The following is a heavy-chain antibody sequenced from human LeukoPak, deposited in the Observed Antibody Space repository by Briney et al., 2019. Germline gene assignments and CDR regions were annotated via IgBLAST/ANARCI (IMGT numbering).Heavy chain of an antibody. CDR3: AKSTEYYYDSSDLDY. J-gene: IGHJ4*02. Sequence: GGTLRLSCAASGFTFSSYGMSWVRQAPGKGLEWVSSISGSGGSTYYADPVKGRFTISRDNSKNTLYLQMNSLRAEDTAVYYCAKSTEYYYDSSDLDYWGQGTLVTVSS. D-gene: IGHD3-22*01. V-gene: IGHV3-23*01. CDR1: GFTFSSYG. CDR2: ISGSGGST.